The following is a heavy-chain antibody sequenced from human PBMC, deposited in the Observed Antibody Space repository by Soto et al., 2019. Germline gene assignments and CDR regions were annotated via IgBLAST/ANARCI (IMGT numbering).Heavy chain of an antibody. CDR2: ILYSGDT. D-gene: IGHD3-22*01. J-gene: IGHJ6*02. CDR3: ARQGRNTKIVILRHYATDF. Sequence: LSLTCSVSSGSISSNSYLWGWIRQPPGKGLEWIGAILYSGDTYYSESLKSRVTMSVDTAKNQFSLKLNSVTAADTAVYYCARQGRNTKIVILRHYATDFWGQGTAVTVYS. V-gene: IGHV4-39*01. CDR1: SGSISSNSYL.